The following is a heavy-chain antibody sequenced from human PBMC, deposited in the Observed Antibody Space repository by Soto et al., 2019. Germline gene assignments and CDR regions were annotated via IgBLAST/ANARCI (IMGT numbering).Heavy chain of an antibody. CDR2: IWYDGSNK. D-gene: IGHD3-9*01. V-gene: IGHV3-33*01. J-gene: IGHJ3*02. Sequence: QVQLVESGGGVVQPGRSLRLSCAASGFTFSSYGMHWVRQAPGKGLEWVAVIWYDGSNKYYADSVKGRFTISRDNSKNTLYRQMNSLRAEDTAVYYCARNDHDILTCYEDAFDIWGQGTMVTVSS. CDR1: GFTFSSYG. CDR3: ARNDHDILTCYEDAFDI.